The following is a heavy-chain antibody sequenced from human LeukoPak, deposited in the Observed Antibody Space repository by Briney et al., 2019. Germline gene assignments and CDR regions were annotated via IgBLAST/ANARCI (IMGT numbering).Heavy chain of an antibody. CDR3: ARDSINCSSTSCYRYYYYGMDV. CDR1: GFTFSSYA. V-gene: IGHV3-30-3*01. J-gene: IGHJ6*02. CDR2: ISYDGSNQ. D-gene: IGHD2-2*02. Sequence: GGALRLSCAASGFTFSSYAMHWVRQAPGKGVEWVVVISYDGSNQYYADSVKGRFTISRDNSKNTLYLQMNSLRAEDTAVYYCARDSINCSSTSCYRYYYYGMDVWGQGTTVTVSS.